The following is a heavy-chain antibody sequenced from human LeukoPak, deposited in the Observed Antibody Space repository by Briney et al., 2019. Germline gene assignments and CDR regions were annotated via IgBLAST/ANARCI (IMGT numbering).Heavy chain of an antibody. Sequence: GGTLRLSCAASGFTFSSYGMSWVRQAPGKGLECVSVIYSGGNTYYADSVKGRFTISRDNSKNTLYLQMNSLRAEDTAVYYCARKTDSGGQGDYWGPGTLVTVSS. J-gene: IGHJ4*02. CDR2: IYSGGNT. D-gene: IGHD3-22*01. CDR1: GFTFSSYG. V-gene: IGHV3-66*01. CDR3: ARKTDSGGQGDY.